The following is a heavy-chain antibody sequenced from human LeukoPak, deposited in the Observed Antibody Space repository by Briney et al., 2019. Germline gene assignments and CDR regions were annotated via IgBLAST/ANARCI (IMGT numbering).Heavy chain of an antibody. J-gene: IGHJ5*02. V-gene: IGHV4-4*02. CDR1: GGSISSSNW. D-gene: IGHD3-3*01. CDR3: ARRGGPPTRIGEGWFDP. CDR2: IYHSGST. Sequence: SETLSLTCAVSGGSISSSNWWSWVRQPPGKGLEWIGEIYHSGSTNYNPSLKSRVTISVDKSKNQFSLKLSSVTAADTAVYYCARRGGPPTRIGEGWFDPWGQGTLVTVSS.